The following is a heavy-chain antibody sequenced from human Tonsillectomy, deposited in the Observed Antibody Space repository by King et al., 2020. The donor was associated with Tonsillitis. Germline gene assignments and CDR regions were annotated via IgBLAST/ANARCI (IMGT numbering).Heavy chain of an antibody. V-gene: IGHV1-46*01. J-gene: IGHJ4*02. D-gene: IGHD3-10*01. CDR2: INPSGGST. CDR3: AGDRNTMVRGVIITLPFDY. CDR1: GYTFTSYY. Sequence: QLVQSGAEVKKPGASVKVSCKASGYTFTSYYMHWVRQAPGQGLEWMGIINPSGGSTSYAQKFQGRVTMTRDTSTSTVYMELSSLRSEDTAVYYCAGDRNTMVRGVIITLPFDYWGQGTLVTVSS.